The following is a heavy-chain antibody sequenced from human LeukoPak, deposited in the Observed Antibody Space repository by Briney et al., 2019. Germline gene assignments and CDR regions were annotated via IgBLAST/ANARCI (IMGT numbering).Heavy chain of an antibody. V-gene: IGHV1-18*01. Sequence: ASVKVSCKASGYTFTSYGISWVRQAPGQGLEWMGWISAYNGNTNYAQKLQGRVTTTTDTSTSTAYMELRSLRSDDTAVYYCARGGVRSRGSYYDSSGYYPPFDYWGQGTLVTVSS. J-gene: IGHJ4*02. CDR2: ISAYNGNT. CDR3: ARGGVRSRGSYYDSSGYYPPFDY. D-gene: IGHD3-22*01. CDR1: GYTFTSYG.